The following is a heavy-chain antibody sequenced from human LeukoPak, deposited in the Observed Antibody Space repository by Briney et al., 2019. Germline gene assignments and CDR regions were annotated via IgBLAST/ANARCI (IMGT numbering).Heavy chain of an antibody. Sequence: SVKVSCKASGGTFSSYAISWVRQAPGQGLEWMGGIIPIFGTANYAQKFQGRVTITADESTSTAYMELSSLRSEDMAVYYCARAYRGSGSYPGHFDYWGQGTLVTVSS. CDR2: IIPIFGTA. CDR3: ARAYRGSGSYPGHFDY. D-gene: IGHD3-10*01. V-gene: IGHV1-69*13. CDR1: GGTFSSYA. J-gene: IGHJ4*02.